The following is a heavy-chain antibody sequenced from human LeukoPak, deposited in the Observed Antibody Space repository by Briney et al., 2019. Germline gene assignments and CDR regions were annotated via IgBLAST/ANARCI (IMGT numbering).Heavy chain of an antibody. CDR3: ARDRRDGYNYFFDY. V-gene: IGHV1-69*05. Sequence: SVKVSCKASGGTFSSYAISWVRQAPGQGLGWMGRIIPIFGTANYAQKFQGRVTITTDESTSTAYMELSSLRSEDTAVYYCARDRRDGYNYFFDYWGQGTLVTVSS. CDR2: IIPIFGTA. CDR1: GGTFSSYA. D-gene: IGHD5-24*01. J-gene: IGHJ4*02.